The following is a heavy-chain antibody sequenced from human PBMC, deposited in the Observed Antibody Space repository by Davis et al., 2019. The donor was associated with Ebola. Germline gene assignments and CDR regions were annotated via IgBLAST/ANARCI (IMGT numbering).Heavy chain of an antibody. Sequence: PGGSLRLSCAAPGFTFSTYSMSWVRQAPGKGLEWVSSISSDSDYIYYADSAKGRFIISRDNAKNSLYLQMNSLRADDTAVYYCARDRPLYFFFGDYYGMDVWGQGTTVTVSS. J-gene: IGHJ6*02. D-gene: IGHD3-16*01. CDR2: ISSDSDYI. V-gene: IGHV3-21*01. CDR3: ARDRPLYFFFGDYYGMDV. CDR1: GFTFSTYS.